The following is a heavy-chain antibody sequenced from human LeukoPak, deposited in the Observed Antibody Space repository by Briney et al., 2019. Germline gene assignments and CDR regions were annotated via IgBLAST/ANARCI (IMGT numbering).Heavy chain of an antibody. D-gene: IGHD2-2*01. CDR3: AGCSSTSCSDYYYYMDV. J-gene: IGHJ6*03. CDR2: INPNSGDT. V-gene: IGHV1-2*06. Sequence: ASVKVSCKASGYTFSGSYIHWVRQAPGQGLEWMGRINPNSGDTNYAQKFQGRVTMTRDMSTSTVYMELSSLRSEDTAVYYCAGCSSTSCSDYYYYMDVWGKGTTVTVSS. CDR1: GYTFSGSY.